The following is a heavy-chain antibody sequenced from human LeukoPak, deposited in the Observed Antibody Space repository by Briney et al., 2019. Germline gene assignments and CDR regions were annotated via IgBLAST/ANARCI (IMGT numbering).Heavy chain of an antibody. V-gene: IGHV3-7*01. J-gene: IGHJ5*02. CDR3: ARGQLADSS. Sequence: GGSLRLSCAASGFTFTTYWMSWIRQTPGKGLEWVAKIKPDGSEKSYVDSVKGRFTISRDNAKNSVFLQMDSLRVEDTALYYCARGQLADSSWGPGALGTVSS. CDR2: IKPDGSEK. D-gene: IGHD3-22*01. CDR1: GFTFTTYW.